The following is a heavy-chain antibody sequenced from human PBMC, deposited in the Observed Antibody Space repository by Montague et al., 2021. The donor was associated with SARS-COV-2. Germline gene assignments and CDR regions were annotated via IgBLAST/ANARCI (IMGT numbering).Heavy chain of an antibody. J-gene: IGHJ4*02. CDR3: AKTHRYYNRNFDY. Sequence: SLRLSCAASGFTFNSYAMSWVHQAPGKGLEWVSIIYSGGSSTYYADSVKGRFTISRDNSKNTLYLQMNSMIAEDTAVYYCAKTHRYYNRNFDYWGQGTLVTVSS. CDR2: IYSGGSST. D-gene: IGHD3-22*01. CDR1: GFTFNSYA. V-gene: IGHV3-23*03.